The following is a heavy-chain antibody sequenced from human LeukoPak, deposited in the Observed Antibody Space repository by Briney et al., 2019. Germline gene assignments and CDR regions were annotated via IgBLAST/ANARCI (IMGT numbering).Heavy chain of an antibody. J-gene: IGHJ4*02. CDR2: IYPGGSET. CDR3: ARASRDGYNQNFDH. V-gene: IGHV5-51*01. CDR1: GYSFNNYW. Sequence: PGESLKISCKGLGYSFNNYWNAWVLQRPGKGLELRGIIYPGGSETRYDPSFQGQVNISADSSPSTAYLQWSSLRASDTAMYYCARASRDGYNQNFDHWGQGTLVTVSS. D-gene: IGHD5-24*01.